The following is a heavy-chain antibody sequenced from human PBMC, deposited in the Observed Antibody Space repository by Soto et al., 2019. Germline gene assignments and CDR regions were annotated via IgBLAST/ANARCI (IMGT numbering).Heavy chain of an antibody. CDR2: IYYSGST. V-gene: IGHV4-39*01. CDR1: GGSISSSSYY. Sequence: PSETLSLTCTVSGGSISSSSYYWGWIRQPPGKGLEWIGSIYYSGSTYYNPSLKSRVTISVDTSKNQFSLKLSSVTAADTAVYYCARHLNGYSSSWYPGLPLTEWAVPDFDYWGQGTLVTVSS. CDR3: ARHLNGYSSSWYPGLPLTEWAVPDFDY. J-gene: IGHJ4*02. D-gene: IGHD6-13*01.